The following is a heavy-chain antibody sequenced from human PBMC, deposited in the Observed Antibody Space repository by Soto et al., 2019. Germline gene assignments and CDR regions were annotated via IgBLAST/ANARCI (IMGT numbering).Heavy chain of an antibody. V-gene: IGHV1-18*01. J-gene: IGHJ4*02. Sequence: GASVKVSCKASGYRDTTYGFSWVRQAPGQGLEWMGWMSAYHGKTNYAQDFQGRISMTIETQTAYMDLRNLRSDDTAVYYCTTHDKGWAPFYFDYWGQGALVTVSS. D-gene: IGHD1-26*01. CDR1: GYRDTTYG. CDR2: MSAYHGKT. CDR3: TTHDKGWAPFYFDY.